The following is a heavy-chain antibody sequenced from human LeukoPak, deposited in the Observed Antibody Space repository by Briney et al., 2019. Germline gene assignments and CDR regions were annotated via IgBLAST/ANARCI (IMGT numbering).Heavy chain of an antibody. D-gene: IGHD6-19*01. CDR1: GYTFTSYD. CDR2: MNPNSGNT. V-gene: IGHV1-8*01. Sequence: ASVKVSCKASGYTFTSYDINWVRQATGQGLEWMGWMNPNSGNTGYAQKFQGSVTMTRNTSISTAYMELSSLRSEDTAVYYCARSRDSSGWYDYWGQGTLVTVSS. J-gene: IGHJ4*02. CDR3: ARSRDSSGWYDY.